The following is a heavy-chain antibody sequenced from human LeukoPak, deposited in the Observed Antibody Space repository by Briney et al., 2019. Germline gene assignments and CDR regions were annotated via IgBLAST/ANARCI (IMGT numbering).Heavy chain of an antibody. J-gene: IGHJ4*02. CDR2: MKCSSSFI. CDR3: TRGRKFIDY. CDR1: GFTFSSYS. V-gene: IGHV3-21*01. Sequence: PGGSLRLSCAASGFTFSSYSMNWVRQAPGKGLKWITFMKCSSSFIYYADPMKGRFTTPRDKAKNSLYIQMNSLVDEDTAGDYCTRGRKFIDYWGQGTLVTVSS.